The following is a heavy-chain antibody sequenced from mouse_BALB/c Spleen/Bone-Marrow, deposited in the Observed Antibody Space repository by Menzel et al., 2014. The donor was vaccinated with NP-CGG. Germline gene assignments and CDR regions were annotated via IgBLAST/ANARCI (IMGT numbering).Heavy chain of an antibody. CDR2: INPYNGAT. V-gene: IGHV1-22*01. D-gene: IGHD2-12*01. CDR1: GYSFTGYY. Sequence: VQLQQSGPELVKPGASVKISCKASGYSFTGYYMHWVKQSHVKSLEWIGRINPYNGATSYNQNFKDKASLTVDKSSSPASMELHSLTSEVSAVYYGASYDGGFVYGGQGTRVIVSA. CDR3: ASYDGGFVY. J-gene: IGHJ3*01.